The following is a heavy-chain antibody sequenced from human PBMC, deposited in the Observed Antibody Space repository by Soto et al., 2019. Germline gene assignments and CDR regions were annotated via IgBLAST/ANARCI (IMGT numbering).Heavy chain of an antibody. D-gene: IGHD4-17*01. CDR2: ISYDGSNK. Sequence: QVQLVESGGGVVQPGRSLRLSCAASGFTFSSYGMHWVRQAPGKGLEWVAVISYDGSNKYYADSVKGRFTISRDNSKNTLYLQMNSRRAEDTAVYYCAKDYGGNSDAFDYWGQGTLVTVSS. CDR3: AKDYGGNSDAFDY. J-gene: IGHJ4*02. CDR1: GFTFSSYG. V-gene: IGHV3-30*18.